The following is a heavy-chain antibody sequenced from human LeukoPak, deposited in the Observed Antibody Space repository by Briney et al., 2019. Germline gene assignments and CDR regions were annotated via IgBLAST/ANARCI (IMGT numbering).Heavy chain of an antibody. CDR2: IIPILGIA. Sequence: SVKVSCKASGYTFSTYVVNWVRQAPGQGLEWMGRIIPILGIANYAQKFQGRVTITADKSTSTAYMELSSLRSEDTAVYYCARTLPDSSGYYNAFDIWGQGTMVTVSS. D-gene: IGHD3-22*01. CDR1: GYTFSTYV. J-gene: IGHJ3*02. V-gene: IGHV1-69*04. CDR3: ARTLPDSSGYYNAFDI.